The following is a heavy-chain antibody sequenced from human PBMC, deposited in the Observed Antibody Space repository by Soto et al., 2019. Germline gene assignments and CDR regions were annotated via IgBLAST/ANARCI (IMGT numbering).Heavy chain of an antibody. D-gene: IGHD3-3*01. CDR2: IYTSGST. Sequence: TVSGGSISSYYWSWIRQPAGKGLEWIGRIYTSGSTNYNPSLKSRVTMSVDTSKNQFSLKLSSVTAADTAVYYCARDNTIFGVDPYYGMDVWGQGTTVTVSS. V-gene: IGHV4-4*07. CDR3: ARDNTIFGVDPYYGMDV. J-gene: IGHJ6*02. CDR1: GGSISSYY.